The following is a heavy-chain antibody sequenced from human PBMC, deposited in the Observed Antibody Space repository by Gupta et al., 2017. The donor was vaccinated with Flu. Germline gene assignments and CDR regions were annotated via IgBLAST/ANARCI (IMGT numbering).Heavy chain of an antibody. D-gene: IGHD2-15*01. CDR1: GFTFSPYT. CDR2: ISSSSNYI. Sequence: EVQLVESGGGLVKPGGSLRLSCAASGFTFSPYTMNWVRQAPGKGLEWVSSISSSSNYIYYADSLKGRFTISRDNAKNSLYLQMNSLRAEDTAVYYCARDCSGGDNCYHHFDFWGQGTLVTVSS. CDR3: ARDCSGGDNCYHHFDF. V-gene: IGHV3-21*02. J-gene: IGHJ4*02.